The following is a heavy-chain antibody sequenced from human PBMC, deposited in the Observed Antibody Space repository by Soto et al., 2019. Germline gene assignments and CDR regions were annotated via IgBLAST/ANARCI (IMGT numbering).Heavy chain of an antibody. CDR2: IYYSGST. CDR1: GGSISSGGYY. D-gene: IGHD3-22*01. CDR3: TGLYYDSSGYYLDDYYGMDV. Sequence: PSETLSLTCTVSGGSISSGGYYWSWIRQHPGKGLEWIGYIYYSGSTYYNPSLKSRVTISVDTSKNQFSLKLSSVTAADTAVYYCTGLYYDSSGYYLDDYYGMDVWGQGTTVTVSS. J-gene: IGHJ6*02. V-gene: IGHV4-31*03.